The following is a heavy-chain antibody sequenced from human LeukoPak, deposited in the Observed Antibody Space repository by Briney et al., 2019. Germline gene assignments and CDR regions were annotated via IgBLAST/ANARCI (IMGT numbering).Heavy chain of an antibody. D-gene: IGHD6-13*01. CDR1: GYSMSSGYY. J-gene: IGHJ5*02. CDR3: ARSMEVAAADGNWFYP. V-gene: IGHV4-38-2*01. Sequence: ETSETLSITCAVSGYSMSSGYYWGWIRQPPGKGLEWIGSIYHSGSTYYNPSLKSRVTISVDTSKNQFSLKLSSVTAADTAVYYCARSMEVAAADGNWFYPWGQGTLVTVSS. CDR2: IYHSGST.